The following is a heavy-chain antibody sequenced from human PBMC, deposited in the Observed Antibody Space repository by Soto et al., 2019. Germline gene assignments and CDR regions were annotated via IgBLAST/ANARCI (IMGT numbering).Heavy chain of an antibody. CDR2: IDWDDDK. V-gene: IGHV2-70*01. D-gene: IGHD3-22*01. CDR1: GFSISTSGMC. J-gene: IGHJ5*02. Sequence: VSGPTLVNPTQTLTLTCTFSGFSISTSGMCVSWISQPPGKALEWLALIDWDDDKYYSTSLKTRLTISKATSKNQVVRPMANMDLGDPATYYCSRIQYYYDSSGNRWIWFAPWAQRTRVTASS. CDR3: SRIQYYYDSSGNRWIWFAP.